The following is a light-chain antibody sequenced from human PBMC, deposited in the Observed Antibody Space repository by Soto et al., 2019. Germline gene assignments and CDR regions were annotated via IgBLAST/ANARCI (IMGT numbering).Light chain of an antibody. CDR2: RNN. V-gene: IGLV1-47*02. CDR3: AAWDDTLSGRL. CDR1: SSNIGRNY. J-gene: IGLJ3*02. Sequence: QSVLTQPPSASGTPGQRVTISCSGSSSNIGRNYVSWYQQLPGTAPKLLIFRNNQRPSGVPDRFSGSKSGTSASLAISGLRSADEADYYCAAWDDTLSGRLFGGGTKLTVL.